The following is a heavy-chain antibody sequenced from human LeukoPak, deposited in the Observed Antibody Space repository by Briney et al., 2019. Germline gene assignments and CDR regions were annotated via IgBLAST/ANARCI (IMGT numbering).Heavy chain of an antibody. V-gene: IGHV3-30*04. CDR1: AITSSSYA. J-gene: IGHJ4*02. D-gene: IGHD3-3*01. CDR3: ARGFLEWSNLDY. Sequence: GGSLRLSCPAPAITSSSYAMNWVRQAPAKGPHCLTVISYDGSNKYYADSVKGRFTISRDNSKNTLYLQMNSLRAEDTAVYYCARGFLEWSNLDYWGQGTLVTVSS. CDR2: ISYDGSNK.